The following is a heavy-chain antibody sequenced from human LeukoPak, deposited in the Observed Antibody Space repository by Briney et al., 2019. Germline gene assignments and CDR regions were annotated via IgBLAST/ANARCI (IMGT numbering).Heavy chain of an antibody. CDR2: ISGSGGTT. D-gene: IGHD5-18*01. Sequence: PGGSLRLSCAASGFTFSNYAMNWVRQPPGKGLEWVSAISGSGGTTYYADSVKGRFTISRDNSKNTLYLQMNSLRDEDTAVYYCAKDPPTRRGNSYGYLDYWGQGTLVTVSS. CDR1: GFTFSNYA. J-gene: IGHJ4*02. CDR3: AKDPPTRRGNSYGYLDY. V-gene: IGHV3-23*01.